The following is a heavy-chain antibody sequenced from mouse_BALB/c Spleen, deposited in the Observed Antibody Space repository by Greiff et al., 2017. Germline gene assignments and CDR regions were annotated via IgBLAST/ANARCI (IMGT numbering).Heavy chain of an antibody. V-gene: IGHV1S81*02. J-gene: IGHJ4*01. CDR1: GYTFTSYY. D-gene: IGHD2-4*01. Sequence: QVQLQQSGAELVKPGASVKLSCKASGYTFTSYYMYWVKQRPGQGLEWIGEINPSNGGTNFNEKFKSKATLTVDKSSSTAYMQLSSLTSEDSAVYYCTRLGLRDYYYAMDYWGQGTSVTVSS. CDR2: INPSNGGT. CDR3: TRLGLRDYYYAMDY.